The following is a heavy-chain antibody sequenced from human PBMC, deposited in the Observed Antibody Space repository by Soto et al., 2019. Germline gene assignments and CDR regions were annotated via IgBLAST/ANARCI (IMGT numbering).Heavy chain of an antibody. CDR2: IYYSGST. CDR1: GGSISSYY. CDR3: ASQYYYDSSGSQTFDY. D-gene: IGHD3-22*01. V-gene: IGHV4-59*01. J-gene: IGHJ4*02. Sequence: SETLSLTCTVSGGSISSYYWSWIRQPPGKGLEWIGYIYYSGSTNYNPSLKSRVTLSVDTSKNQFSLKLSSVTAADTAVYYCASQYYYDSSGSQTFDYWGQATQVTVS.